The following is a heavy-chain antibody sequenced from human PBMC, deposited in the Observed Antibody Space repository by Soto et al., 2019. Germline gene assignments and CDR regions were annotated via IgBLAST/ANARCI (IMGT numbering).Heavy chain of an antibody. CDR3: ARRGGYSGCYFGFDP. J-gene: IGHJ5*01. D-gene: IGHD1-26*01. CDR2: ISACNGNT. Sequence: ASVKVSCKASGYTFTSYGISWGRQAPGQGLEWMGWISACNGNTNYAQKLQGRVTMNTDTSTSKAYMELRSLRSDDTSVYYCARRGGYSGCYFGFDPWGQGTLVTVSS. V-gene: IGHV1-18*01. CDR1: GYTFTSYG.